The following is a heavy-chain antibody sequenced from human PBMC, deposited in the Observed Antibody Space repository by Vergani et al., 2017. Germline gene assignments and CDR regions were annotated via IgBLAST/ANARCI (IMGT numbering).Heavy chain of an antibody. V-gene: IGHV3-33*01. Sequence: QVQLVESGGGVVQPGRSLRLSCAASGFTFSSYGMHWVRQAPGKGLEWVAVIWYDGTNKYYADSVQGRFTISRDNSKNTLYLQMNSLRAEDTAVYYCARDGAGLLWFWEFNYYFDYWGQGTLVTVSS. J-gene: IGHJ4*02. D-gene: IGHD3-10*01. CDR3: ARDGAGLLWFWEFNYYFDY. CDR2: IWYDGTNK. CDR1: GFTFSSYG.